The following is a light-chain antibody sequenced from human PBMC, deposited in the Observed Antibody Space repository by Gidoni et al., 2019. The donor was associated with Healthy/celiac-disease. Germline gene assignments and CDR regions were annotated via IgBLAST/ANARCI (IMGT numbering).Light chain of an antibody. Sequence: DIQMTQSPSSLSASVGDRVTITCRASQSISSYFNWYQQKPGKAPKLLIYAASSLQSGVPPRFSGSGSGTDFTLTISSLQPEDFATYYCQQSYSTPRTFGQGTKVEIK. CDR3: QQSYSTPRT. CDR2: AAS. V-gene: IGKV1-39*01. CDR1: QSISSY. J-gene: IGKJ1*01.